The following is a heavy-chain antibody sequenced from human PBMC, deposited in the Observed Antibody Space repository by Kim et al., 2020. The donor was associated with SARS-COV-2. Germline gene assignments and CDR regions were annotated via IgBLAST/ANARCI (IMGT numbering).Heavy chain of an antibody. CDR3: ASGYGSGSYNYYYYGMDV. CDR1: GGSISSSSYY. J-gene: IGHJ6*02. CDR2: IYYSGST. V-gene: IGHV4-39*01. Sequence: SETLSLTCTVSGGSISSSSYYWGWIRQPPGKGLEWIGSIYYSGSTYYNPSLKSRVTISVDTSKNQFSLKLSSVTAADTAVYYCASGYGSGSYNYYYYGMDVWGQGTTVTVSS. D-gene: IGHD3-10*01.